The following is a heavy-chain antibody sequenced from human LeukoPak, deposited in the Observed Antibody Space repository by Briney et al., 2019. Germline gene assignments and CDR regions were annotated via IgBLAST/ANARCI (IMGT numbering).Heavy chain of an antibody. Sequence: GGSLRLSCAASGFTFSSYEMNWVRQAPGKGLDWVSYISSSGSTIYYADSVKGRFTISRDNAKNSLYLQMNSLRAEDTAVYYCAELGITMIGGVWGKGTTVTVSS. D-gene: IGHD3-10*02. V-gene: IGHV3-48*03. J-gene: IGHJ6*04. CDR2: ISSSGSTI. CDR1: GFTFSSYE. CDR3: AELGITMIGGV.